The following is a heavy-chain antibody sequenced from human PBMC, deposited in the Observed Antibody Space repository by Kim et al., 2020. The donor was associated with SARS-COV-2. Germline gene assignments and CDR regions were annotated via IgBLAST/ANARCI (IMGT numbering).Heavy chain of an antibody. CDR3: AKVPYYDRSGYYHQNFDY. V-gene: IGHV3-23*01. Sequence: KGRFTSARDNTKNTLYLQMNSLRVEDTAVYYCAKVPYYDRSGYYHQNFDYWGQGTLVTVSS. D-gene: IGHD3-22*01. J-gene: IGHJ4*02.